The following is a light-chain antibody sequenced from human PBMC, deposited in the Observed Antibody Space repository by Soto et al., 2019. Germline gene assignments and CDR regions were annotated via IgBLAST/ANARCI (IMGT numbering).Light chain of an antibody. V-gene: IGKV3-11*01. CDR2: DAS. Sequence: EIVFTQSPATLSLSPCERSTLSCRASQSVSSYLAWYQQKPGQAPRLLIYDASNRATGIPARFSGSGSGTDFTLTISSLEPEDFAVYYCQQRSNWPPTFGGGTKVDIK. J-gene: IGKJ4*01. CDR3: QQRSNWPPT. CDR1: QSVSSY.